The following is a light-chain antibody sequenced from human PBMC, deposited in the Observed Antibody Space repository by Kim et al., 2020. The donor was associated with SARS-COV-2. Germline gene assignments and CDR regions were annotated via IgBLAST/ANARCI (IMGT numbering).Light chain of an antibody. CDR2: RNN. CDR1: RSNIGSNY. V-gene: IGLV1-47*01. J-gene: IGLJ3*02. CDR3: AAWDDSLSGWV. Sequence: ELTQPPSASGIPGQRVTISCSGSRSNIGSNYVYWYQQLPGTAPKLLIYRNNQRPSGVPDRFSGSKSGTSASLAISGLRSEDEADYYCAAWDDSLSGWVFGGGTQLTVL.